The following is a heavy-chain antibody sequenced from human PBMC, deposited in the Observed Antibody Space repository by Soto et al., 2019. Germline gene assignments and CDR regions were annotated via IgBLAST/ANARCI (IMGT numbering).Heavy chain of an antibody. CDR2: IKSKTDGGTT. CDR1: GFTFSNAW. CDR3: TTDCSGGSCYYYYYYYMDV. Sequence: GSLRLSCAASGFTFSNAWMSWVRQAPGKGLEWVGRIKSKTDGGTTDYAAPVKGRFTISRDDSKNTLYLQMNSLKTEDTAVYYCTTDCSGGSCYYYYYYYMDVWGKGTTVTVSS. J-gene: IGHJ6*03. D-gene: IGHD2-15*01. V-gene: IGHV3-15*01.